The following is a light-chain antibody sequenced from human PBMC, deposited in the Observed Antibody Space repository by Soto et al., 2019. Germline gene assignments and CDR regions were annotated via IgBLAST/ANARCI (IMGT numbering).Light chain of an antibody. J-gene: IGKJ1*01. Sequence: IQLTQSPSSLSASVGDRVTITCRASQGISSYLAWYQQKPGKAPKLLIYAASTLQSGVPSRFSGSGSGTDFTLTISSLQPEDFATYYCQQSYSTPPWTVGQGTKGDIK. CDR2: AAS. CDR1: QGISSY. CDR3: QQSYSTPPWT. V-gene: IGKV1-39*01.